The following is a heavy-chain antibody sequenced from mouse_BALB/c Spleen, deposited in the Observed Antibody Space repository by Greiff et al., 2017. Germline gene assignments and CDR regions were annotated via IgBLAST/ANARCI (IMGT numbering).Heavy chain of an antibody. CDR2: ISYDGSN. Sequence: EVKLMESGPGLVKPSQSLSLTCSVTGYSITSGYYWNWLRQFPGKKLEWMGYISYDGSNNYNPSLKNRISITRDTSKNQFFLKLNSVTTEDTATYYCASEAYYKYDDAMDYWGQGTSVTVSA. V-gene: IGHV3-6*02. CDR1: GYSITSGYY. D-gene: IGHD2-14*01. J-gene: IGHJ4*01. CDR3: ASEAYYKYDDAMDY.